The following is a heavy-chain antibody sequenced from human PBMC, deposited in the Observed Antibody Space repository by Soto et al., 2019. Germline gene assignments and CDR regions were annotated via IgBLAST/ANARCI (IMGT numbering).Heavy chain of an antibody. J-gene: IGHJ4*02. CDR2: INHSGST. V-gene: IGHV4-34*01. Sequence: KPSETLSLTCAVYGGSFSGYYWSWIRQPPGKGLEWIGEINHSGSTNYNPSLKSRVTISVDTSKNQFSLKLSSVAAADTAVYYCARATTMVRGVINWGQGTLVTVS. CDR3: ARATTMVRGVIN. D-gene: IGHD3-10*01. CDR1: GGSFSGYY.